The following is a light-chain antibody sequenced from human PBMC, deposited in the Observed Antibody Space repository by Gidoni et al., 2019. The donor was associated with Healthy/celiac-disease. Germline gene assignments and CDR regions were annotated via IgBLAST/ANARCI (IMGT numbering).Light chain of an antibody. Sequence: AIQLTQSPSSLSASVGDRVTITCRASQGISSALAWYQQKPGKAPKLLIYDASSLESGVPSRFSGSVSGTDFTLTLSSLQPEDFATYYCQQFNSYPLFTFGPGTKVDIK. CDR3: QQFNSYPLFT. V-gene: IGKV1-13*02. J-gene: IGKJ3*01. CDR2: DAS. CDR1: QGISSA.